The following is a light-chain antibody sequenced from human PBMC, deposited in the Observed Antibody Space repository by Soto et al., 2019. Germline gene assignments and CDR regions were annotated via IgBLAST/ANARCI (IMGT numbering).Light chain of an antibody. Sequence: QSVLTQPPSVSGAPGQRVTISCTGSSSNIGAGYDVHWYQQLPGTAPKLLIYGNSSRPSGVPDRFSGSKSGTSASLAITGLQAEDEADYYCKSYDSSLSGSSVFGTGTKVTVL. J-gene: IGLJ1*01. CDR3: KSYDSSLSGSSV. V-gene: IGLV1-40*01. CDR2: GNS. CDR1: SSNIGAGYD.